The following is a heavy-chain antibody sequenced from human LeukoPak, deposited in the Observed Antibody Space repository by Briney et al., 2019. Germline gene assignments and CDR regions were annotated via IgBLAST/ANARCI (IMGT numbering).Heavy chain of an antibody. CDR1: GGSISSVSYY. J-gene: IGHJ6*03. V-gene: IGHV4-61*02. D-gene: IGHD3-3*01. CDR2: IYTRGST. CDR3: ASESITIFGVVNAQYYYYYYMDV. Sequence: SETLSLTCTVYGGSISSVSYYWSWIRQPAGKGLEWIWRIYTRGSTNYNPSLKSRVTISVATSKNQFSLKLSSVTAADTAVYYCASESITIFGVVNAQYYYYYYMDVWGKGTTVTVSS.